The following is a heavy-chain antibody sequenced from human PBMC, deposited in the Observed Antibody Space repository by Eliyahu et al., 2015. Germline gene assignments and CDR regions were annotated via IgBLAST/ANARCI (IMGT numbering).Heavy chain of an antibody. V-gene: IGHV3-48*04. CDR1: GFXFSSYS. CDR2: ITGDSSTT. CDR3: VRVLYSSTSKRFDY. Sequence: EVQLVESGGGLVQRGGSLRLSCTGSGFXFSSYSMNWVRQAPGKGLEWVSYITGDSSTTYYADSVKGRFAIYRDNARNSLYLQMNSLRAEDTAVYYCVRVLYSSTSKRFDYWGQGTLVTVST. D-gene: IGHD6-6*01. J-gene: IGHJ4*02.